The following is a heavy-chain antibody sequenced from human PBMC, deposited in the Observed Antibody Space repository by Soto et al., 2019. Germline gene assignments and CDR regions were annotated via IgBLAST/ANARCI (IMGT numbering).Heavy chain of an antibody. CDR1: NYLFGAFG. CDR3: ARISARRNDFDV. CDR2: ITPYNGNT. V-gene: IGHV1-18*01. J-gene: IGHJ3*01. Sequence: QVQLVQSGAEVKNPGASVKVSCQASNYLFGAFGISWVRQAPGQGLEWMGWITPYNGNTHYAEKFQDRVTMTAAKSTTTAYMEVRRLTSDDTAVYVCARISARRNDFDVWGQGTVVTVSS.